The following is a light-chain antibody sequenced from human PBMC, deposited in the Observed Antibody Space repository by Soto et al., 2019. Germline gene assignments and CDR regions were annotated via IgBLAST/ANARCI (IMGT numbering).Light chain of an antibody. CDR3: CSYAGSYTVV. CDR2: DVS. CDR1: SSDVGGYNY. V-gene: IGLV2-11*01. J-gene: IGLJ2*01. Sequence: QSALTQPRSVSGSARQSVTISCTGTSSDVGGYNYVSWYQQHPGKAPKLMIYDVSKRPSGVPDRFSGSKSGNTASLTISGLQAEDEADYYCCSYAGSYTVVFGGGTKVTVL.